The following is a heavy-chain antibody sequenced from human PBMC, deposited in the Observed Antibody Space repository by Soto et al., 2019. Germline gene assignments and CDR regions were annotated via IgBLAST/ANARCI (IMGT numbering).Heavy chain of an antibody. CDR2: ISSSSSYI. J-gene: IGHJ4*02. Sequence: GGSLRLSCAASGFTFSSYSMNWVRQAPGKGLEWVSSISSSSSYIYYADSVKGRFTISRDNAKNSLYLQMNSLRAEDTAVYYCARDGSIQLWSKYYFDYWGQGTLVTVSS. CDR3: ARDGSIQLWSKYYFDY. V-gene: IGHV3-21*01. D-gene: IGHD5-18*01. CDR1: GFTFSSYS.